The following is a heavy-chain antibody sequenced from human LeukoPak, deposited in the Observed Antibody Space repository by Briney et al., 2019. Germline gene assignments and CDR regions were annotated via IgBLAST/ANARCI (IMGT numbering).Heavy chain of an antibody. J-gene: IGHJ5*02. CDR1: GGSFSGYY. CDR3: ARRPWIQLWFESWFDP. V-gene: IGHV4-34*01. CDR2: SNHSGST. Sequence: PSETLSLTCAVYGGSFSGYYWWWFRQPPGKGLEWIGESNHSGSTNYNPSLKSRVTISVDTSKNQFSLKLSSVTAADTAVYYCARRPWIQLWFESWFDPWGQGTLVTVSS. D-gene: IGHD5-18*01.